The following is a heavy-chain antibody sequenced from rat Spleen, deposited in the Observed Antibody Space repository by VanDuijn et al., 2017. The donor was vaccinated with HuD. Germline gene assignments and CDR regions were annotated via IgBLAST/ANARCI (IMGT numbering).Heavy chain of an antibody. CDR1: GFSLTSYN. CDR3: ARDQDYGYPYYFDY. CDR2: IWNTGGT. V-gene: IGHV2-41*01. Sequence: QVQLKESGPGLVQPSQTLSLTCTVAGFSLTSYNVHWVRQPPGKGLEWMGVIWNTGGTRYNSALKSRLSISKDTSKSQVFLKMNSLQTEDTATYYCARDQDYGYPYYFDYWGQGVIGHSLL. D-gene: IGHD1-7*01. J-gene: IGHJ2*01.